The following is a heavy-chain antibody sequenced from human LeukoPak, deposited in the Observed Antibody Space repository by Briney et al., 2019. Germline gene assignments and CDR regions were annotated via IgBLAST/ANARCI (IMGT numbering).Heavy chain of an antibody. V-gene: IGHV4-34*01. CDR2: INHSGST. J-gene: IGHJ4*02. CDR3: ARNTPLIHFDY. CDR1: GGSFSGYY. D-gene: IGHD3-16*01. Sequence: KPSETLSLTCAVYGGSFSGYYWSWIRQPPGRGLEWIGEINHSGSTNYNPSLKSRVTISVDTSKNQFSLKLSSVTAADTAVYYCARNTPLIHFDYWGQGTLVTVSS.